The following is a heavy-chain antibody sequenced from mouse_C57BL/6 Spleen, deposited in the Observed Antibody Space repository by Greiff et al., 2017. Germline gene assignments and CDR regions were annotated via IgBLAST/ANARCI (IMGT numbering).Heavy chain of an antibody. Sequence: EVKLMESGGGLVKPGGSLKLSCAASGFTFSSYTMSWVRQTPAKRLEWVATISGGGGNTYYPDSVKGRFTIARDNAKNTLYLQMSSLRSEDTALYYWARQGLYYGSSIDYWGQGTTLTVSS. CDR2: ISGGGGNT. V-gene: IGHV5-9*01. CDR3: ARQGLYYGSSIDY. CDR1: GFTFSSYT. J-gene: IGHJ2*01. D-gene: IGHD1-1*01.